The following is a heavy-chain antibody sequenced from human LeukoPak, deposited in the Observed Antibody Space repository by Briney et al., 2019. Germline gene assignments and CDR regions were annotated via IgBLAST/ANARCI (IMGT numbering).Heavy chain of an antibody. CDR2: IIPILGIA. CDR3: AREAFRVFGKDPLDY. J-gene: IGHJ4*02. CDR1: GGTFSSYA. Sequence: SVKVSCKASGGTFSSYAISWVRQAPGQGLEWMGRIIPILGIANYAQKFQGRVTITADKSASTAYMELSSLRSEDTAVYYCAREAFRVFGKDPLDYWGQGTLVTVSS. D-gene: IGHD3-3*01. V-gene: IGHV1-69*04.